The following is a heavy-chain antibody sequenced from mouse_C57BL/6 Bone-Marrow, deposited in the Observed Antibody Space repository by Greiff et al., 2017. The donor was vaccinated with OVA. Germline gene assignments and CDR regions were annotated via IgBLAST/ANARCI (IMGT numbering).Heavy chain of an antibody. CDR2: INPGSGGT. V-gene: IGHV1-54*01. D-gene: IGHD2-5*01. Sequence: QVQLQQSGAELVRPGTSVKVSCKASGYAFTNYLIEWVKQRPGQGLEWIGVINPGSGGTNYNEKFKGKATLTADKSSSTAYMQLSSLTSEDSAVYVCARSKMTYSTVLDYWGQGTTLTVSS. CDR3: ARSKMTYSTVLDY. J-gene: IGHJ2*01. CDR1: GYAFTNYL.